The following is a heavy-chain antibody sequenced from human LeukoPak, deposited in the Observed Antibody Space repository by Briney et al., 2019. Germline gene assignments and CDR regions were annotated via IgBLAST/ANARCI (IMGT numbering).Heavy chain of an antibody. D-gene: IGHD1-26*01. V-gene: IGHV3-30*18. CDR2: ISYDGSNK. J-gene: IGHJ4*02. CDR3: AKSLSGAYYFDY. Sequence: GGSLRPSCAASGFTFSSYGMHWVRQAPGKGLEWVAVISYDGSNKYYADSVKGRFTISRDNSKNTLYLQMNSLRAEDTAVYYCAKSLSGAYYFDYWGQGTLVTVSS. CDR1: GFTFSSYG.